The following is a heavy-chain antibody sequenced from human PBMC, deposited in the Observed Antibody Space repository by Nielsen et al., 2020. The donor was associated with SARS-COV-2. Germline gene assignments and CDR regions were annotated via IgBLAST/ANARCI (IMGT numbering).Heavy chain of an antibody. CDR3: ALITGDAFDI. CDR2: LFYRGNT. V-gene: IGHV4-61*01. D-gene: IGHD3-16*01. J-gene: IGHJ3*02. Sequence: SETLSPTCIVPGGPSSSGTHSWSWIRQPPGKGLVWTGSLFYRGNTNYNPSLKSRVTISVATSKNQFSLKVNSVTAADTAVYYCALITGDAFDIWGQGTMVTVSS. CDR1: GGPSSSGTHS.